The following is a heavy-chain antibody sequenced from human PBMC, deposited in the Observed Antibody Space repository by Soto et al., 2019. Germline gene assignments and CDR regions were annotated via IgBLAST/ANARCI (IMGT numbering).Heavy chain of an antibody. Sequence: PGGSLRLSCVVSGFTVSSANYMSWVRQAPGKGLEWVSVIYSGGSTYYGDSVKGRFTISRDNSKNTLYLQMNSLRAEDTAVYYCAKEAVTGAIDDWGQGTLVTVSS. D-gene: IGHD6-19*01. CDR2: IYSGGST. V-gene: IGHV3-53*01. J-gene: IGHJ4*02. CDR3: AKEAVTGAIDD. CDR1: GFTVSSANY.